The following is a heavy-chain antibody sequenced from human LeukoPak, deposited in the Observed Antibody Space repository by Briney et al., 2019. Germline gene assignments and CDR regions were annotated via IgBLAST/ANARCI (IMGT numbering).Heavy chain of an antibody. J-gene: IGHJ3*02. V-gene: IGHV4-4*07. CDR3: ARGRYYYGSGTFGDI. D-gene: IGHD3-10*01. CDR1: GGSISSYY. Sequence: PSETLSLTCTVSGGSISSYYWSWIRQPAGKGLERIGRIYTSGSTNYNPSLKSRVTMSVDTSKNQFSLKLSSVTAADTAVYYCARGRYYYGSGTFGDIWGQGTMVTVSS. CDR2: IYTSGST.